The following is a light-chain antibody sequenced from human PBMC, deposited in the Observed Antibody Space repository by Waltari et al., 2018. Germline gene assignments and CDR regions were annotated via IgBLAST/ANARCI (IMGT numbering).Light chain of an antibody. Sequence: DIVMTQSPDSLAVSLGDRATINCNSSQSVLYNSNNKNYLAWYQHKPGHPPKLLIYWAATRESGVPDRFSGSGSGTDFTLTISSLQAEDVAVYYCQQYYSTPRTFGQGTKVEIK. CDR2: WAA. V-gene: IGKV4-1*01. J-gene: IGKJ1*01. CDR3: QQYYSTPRT. CDR1: QSVLYNSNNKNY.